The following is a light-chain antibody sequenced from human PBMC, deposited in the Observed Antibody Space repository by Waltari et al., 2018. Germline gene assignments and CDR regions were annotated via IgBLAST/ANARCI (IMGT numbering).Light chain of an antibody. Sequence: DIVMTQSPDSLSVSLGERATINCKSSQSVLYTSNYHNYLAWYQQKPGQPPKLHLYWASTRESGVPDRFSGSGSGTDFTLSISTLQAEDVAVYYCQQYYSAPYTFGQGTRLEIK. V-gene: IGKV4-1*01. CDR3: QQYYSAPYT. CDR1: QSVLYTSNYHNY. CDR2: WAS. J-gene: IGKJ2*01.